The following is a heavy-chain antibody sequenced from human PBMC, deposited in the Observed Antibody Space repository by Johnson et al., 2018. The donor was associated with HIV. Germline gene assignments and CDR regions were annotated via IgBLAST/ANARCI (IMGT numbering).Heavy chain of an antibody. CDR1: GFSIKDYA. CDR2: ITWNSGKI. Sequence: VQLVESGGGLVQPGRSLRLSCAASGFSIKDYAMHWVRQAPGKGLEWVSGITWNSGKIDYGGSVKGRFTISRDNAKNSLYLQMNSLRAEDTAVYYCARNGLIPAAKGVAFDIWGQGTTVTVSS. CDR3: ARNGLIPAAKGVAFDI. J-gene: IGHJ3*02. D-gene: IGHD2-2*01. V-gene: IGHV3-9*01.